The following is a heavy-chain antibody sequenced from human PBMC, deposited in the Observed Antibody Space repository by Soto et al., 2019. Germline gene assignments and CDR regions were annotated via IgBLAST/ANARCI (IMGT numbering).Heavy chain of an antibody. V-gene: IGHV3-23*01. CDR2: ISGSGGST. CDR3: AKVVPADSGFDP. J-gene: IGHJ5*02. D-gene: IGHD2-2*01. CDR1: GFTFSSYA. Sequence: SCAASGFTFSSYAMSWVRQAPGKGLEWVSAISGSGGSTYYADSVKGRFTISRDNSKNTLYLQMNSLRAEDTAVYYCAKVVPADSGFDPWGQGTLVTVSS.